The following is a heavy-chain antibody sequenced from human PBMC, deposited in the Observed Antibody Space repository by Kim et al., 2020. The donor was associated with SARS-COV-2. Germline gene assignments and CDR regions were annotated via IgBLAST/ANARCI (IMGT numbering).Heavy chain of an antibody. J-gene: IGHJ4*02. V-gene: IGHV4-34*01. CDR1: GGSFSGYY. D-gene: IGHD3-22*01. Sequence: SETLSLTCAVYGGSFSGYYWSWIPQPPGKGLEWIGEINHSGSTNYNPSLKSRVTISVDTSKNQFSLKLSSVTAADTAVYYCARGRRVYYYDSSGFLPGDYWGQGTLVTVSS. CDR3: ARGRRVYYYDSSGFLPGDY. CDR2: INHSGST.